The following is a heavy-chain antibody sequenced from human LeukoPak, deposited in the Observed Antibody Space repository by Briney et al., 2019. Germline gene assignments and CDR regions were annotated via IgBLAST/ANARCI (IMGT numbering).Heavy chain of an antibody. CDR1: GFTFSSYA. Sequence: GGSLRLSCAASGFTFSSYAMSWLRQGPGKGLEWVSSLSGSDRTTYYADSVKGRFTISRDNSKNTLYLQMSSLRGEDTAVYYCARVSSGWSLDYWGQGTLVTVSS. V-gene: IGHV3-23*01. J-gene: IGHJ4*02. CDR3: ARVSSGWSLDY. CDR2: LSGSDRTT. D-gene: IGHD6-19*01.